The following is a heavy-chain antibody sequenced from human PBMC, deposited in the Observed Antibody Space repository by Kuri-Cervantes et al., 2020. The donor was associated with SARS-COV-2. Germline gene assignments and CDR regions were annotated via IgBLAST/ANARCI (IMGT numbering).Heavy chain of an antibody. CDR3: ARAFGYCSSTSCYEFDY. D-gene: IGHD2-2*03. Sequence: GESLKISCAASGFTFSSYAMSWVRQAPGKGLEWVSAISGSGGSTYYADSVKGRFTISRDNAKNSLYLQMNSLRDEDTAVYYCARAFGYCSSTSCYEFDYWGQGTLVTVSS. V-gene: IGHV3-23*01. J-gene: IGHJ4*02. CDR1: GFTFSSYA. CDR2: ISGSGGST.